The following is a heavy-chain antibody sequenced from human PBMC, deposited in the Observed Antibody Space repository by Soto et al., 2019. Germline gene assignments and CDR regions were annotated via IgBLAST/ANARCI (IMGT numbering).Heavy chain of an antibody. CDR3: ARSSVVAASKEYYYGMDV. Sequence: PGGSLRLSCAASGFTFSSYSMNWVRQAPGKGLEWVSSISSSSYIYYADSVKGRFTISRDNAKNSLYLQMNSLRAEDTAVYYCARSSVVAASKEYYYGMDVWGQGTTVTVSS. J-gene: IGHJ6*02. D-gene: IGHD2-15*01. CDR1: GFTFSSYS. CDR2: ISSSSYI. V-gene: IGHV3-21*01.